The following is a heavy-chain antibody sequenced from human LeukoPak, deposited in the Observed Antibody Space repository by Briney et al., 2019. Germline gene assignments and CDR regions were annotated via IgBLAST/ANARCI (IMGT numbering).Heavy chain of an antibody. J-gene: IGHJ5*02. CDR3: ARLNGYSSSWYFASGAWFDP. V-gene: IGHV1-8*01. CDR2: MNPNSGNT. Sequence: ASVKVSCKASGYTFTSYDINWVRQATGQGLEWMGWMNPNSGNTGYAQKFQGRVTMARNTSISTAYMELSSLRSEDTAVYYCARLNGYSSSWYFASGAWFDPWGQGTLVTVSS. CDR1: GYTFTSYD. D-gene: IGHD6-13*01.